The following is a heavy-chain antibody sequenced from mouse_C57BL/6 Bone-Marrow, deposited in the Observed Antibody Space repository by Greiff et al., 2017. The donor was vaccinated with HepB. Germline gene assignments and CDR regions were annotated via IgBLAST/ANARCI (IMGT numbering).Heavy chain of an antibody. J-gene: IGHJ1*03. Sequence: QVQLKESGPELVKPGASVKISCKASGYAFSSSWMNWVKQRPGKGLEWIGRIYPGDGDTNYNGKFKGKATLTADKSSSTAYMQLSSLTSEDSAVYFCARRVLQVWGTGTTVTVSS. CDR3: ARRVLQV. CDR1: GYAFSSSW. V-gene: IGHV1-82*01. CDR2: IYPGDGDT. D-gene: IGHD1-1*01.